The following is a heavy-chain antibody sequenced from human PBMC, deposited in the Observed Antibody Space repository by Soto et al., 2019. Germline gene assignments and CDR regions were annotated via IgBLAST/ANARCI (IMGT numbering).Heavy chain of an antibody. J-gene: IGHJ3*02. CDR3: ASPVSKTYYYDSSGYSYDAFDI. V-gene: IGHV5-51*01. D-gene: IGHD3-22*01. CDR2: IYPGDSDT. CDR1: GYSFTSYW. Sequence: GESLKISCKGSGYSFTSYWIGWVRQMPGKGLEWMGIIYPGDSDTRYSPSFQGQVTISADKSISTAYLQWSSLKASDTAMYYCASPVSKTYYYDSSGYSYDAFDIWGQGTMVTVSS.